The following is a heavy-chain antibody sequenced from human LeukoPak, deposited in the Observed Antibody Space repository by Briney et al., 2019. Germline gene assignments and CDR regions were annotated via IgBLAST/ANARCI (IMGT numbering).Heavy chain of an antibody. D-gene: IGHD2-15*01. CDR3: ARWATYCSGGSCYDYGMDV. Sequence: GSLRLSCAASGFTFSSYWMSWVRQAPGKGLEWVANIKQDGSEKYYVDSVKGRFTISRDNSKNTLYLQMNSLRAEDTAVYYCARWATYCSGGSCYDYGMDVWGQGTTVTVSS. V-gene: IGHV3-7*03. J-gene: IGHJ6*02. CDR2: IKQDGSEK. CDR1: GFTFSSYW.